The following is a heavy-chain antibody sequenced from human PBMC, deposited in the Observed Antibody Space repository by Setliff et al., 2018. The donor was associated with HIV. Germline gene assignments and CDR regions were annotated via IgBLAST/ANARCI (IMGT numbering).Heavy chain of an antibody. CDR2: INHSGST. CDR1: GGSFSGYY. D-gene: IGHD3-10*01. CDR3: ARQITMVRGVYQPYYYYYMDV. V-gene: IGHV4-34*01. Sequence: SETLSLTCAVYGGSFSGYYWSWIRQPPGKGLEWIGEINHSGSTNYNPSLKSRVTISVDTSKNQFSLKLSSVTAADTAVYYCARQITMVRGVYQPYYYYYMDVWGKGTTVTVSS. J-gene: IGHJ6*03.